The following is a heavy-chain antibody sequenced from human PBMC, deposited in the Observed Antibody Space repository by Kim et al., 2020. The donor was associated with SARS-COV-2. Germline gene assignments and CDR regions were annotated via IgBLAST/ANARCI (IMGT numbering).Heavy chain of an antibody. Sequence: GGSLRLSCAVSGFSISRYWMSWVRQAPGKGLEWVANIDQDGSERYYVDSVKDRFTTSRDNGKNSLFLQMKSLRAEDTAVYYCARHHDSSGYYPEYLQSWGQGTLVTVSS. J-gene: IGHJ1*01. D-gene: IGHD3-22*01. CDR3: ARHHDSSGYYPEYLQS. CDR1: GFSISRYW. CDR2: IDQDGSER. V-gene: IGHV3-7*01.